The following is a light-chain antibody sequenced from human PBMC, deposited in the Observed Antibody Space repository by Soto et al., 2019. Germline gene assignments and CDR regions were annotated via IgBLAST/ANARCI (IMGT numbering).Light chain of an antibody. CDR1: QSISRY. CDR3: QQTHTTPAST. CDR2: AAS. J-gene: IGKJ4*01. Sequence: DIQMTQSPASLSASVGDRVTITCRASQSISRYLNWYLQRPGKAPELLIYAASNLHDGVPSRFSGSGSVTEFTLTISSLQPEDFAVYYCQQTHTTPASTFGRGTSVEVK. V-gene: IGKV1-39*01.